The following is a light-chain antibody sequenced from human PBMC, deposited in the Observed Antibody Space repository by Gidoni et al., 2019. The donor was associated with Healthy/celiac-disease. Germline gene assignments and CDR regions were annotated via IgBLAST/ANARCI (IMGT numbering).Light chain of an antibody. Sequence: EIVYTQSPATLSLSPGERATLSCRASQSVSSYLAWYQQKPGQAPRLLIYDASNRATGIPAWCSGSGSGTDFTLTISSLEPEDFAVYYCQQRSNWPLTFGGGTKVEIK. CDR1: QSVSSY. J-gene: IGKJ4*01. V-gene: IGKV3-11*01. CDR3: QQRSNWPLT. CDR2: DAS.